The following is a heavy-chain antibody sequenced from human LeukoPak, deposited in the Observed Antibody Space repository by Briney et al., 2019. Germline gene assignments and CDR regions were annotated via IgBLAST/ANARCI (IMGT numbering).Heavy chain of an antibody. D-gene: IGHD1-26*01. CDR3: ARIDPGLEWAFDF. CDR1: GGSFSSYS. Sequence: SETLSPTCTVSGGSFSSYSWSWVRQPSGKGLEWIGEINHSGGANYSPSLQSRVTISIDTSKNQLSLTLNSVTAVDTSVYYCARIDPGLEWAFDFWGQGPLVSVSS. V-gene: IGHV4-34*01. J-gene: IGHJ4*02. CDR2: INHSGGA.